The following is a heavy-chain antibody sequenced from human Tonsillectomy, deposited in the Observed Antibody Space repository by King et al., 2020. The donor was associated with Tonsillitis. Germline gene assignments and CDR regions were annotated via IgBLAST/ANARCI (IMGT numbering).Heavy chain of an antibody. V-gene: IGHV3-74*01. CDR1: GFTFSSYW. CDR2: INSDGSST. Sequence: VQLLESGGGLVQPGGSLRLSCAASGFTFSSYWMHWVRQAPGKGLVWVSRINSDGSSTSYADSVKGRFTISRDNAKNTLYLQMNSLRAEDTAVYYCARERGPYYYGSGSTDDAFDIWGQGTMVTVSS. CDR3: ARERGPYYYGSGSTDDAFDI. J-gene: IGHJ3*02. D-gene: IGHD3-10*01.